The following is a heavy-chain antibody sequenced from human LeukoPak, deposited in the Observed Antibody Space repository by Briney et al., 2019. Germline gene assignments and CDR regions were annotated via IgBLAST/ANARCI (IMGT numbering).Heavy chain of an antibody. D-gene: IGHD3-16*02. CDR2: INPNSGGT. CDR1: GYTFTGYY. J-gene: IGHJ4*02. V-gene: IGHV1-2*02. CDR3: ASFYAPDRGIESQNLVTVY. Sequence: ASVKVSCKASGYTFTGYYMHWVRQAPGQGLEWMGWINPNSGGTNYAQKFQGRVTMTRDTSISTAYMELSRLRSDDTAVYYCASFYAPDRGIESQNLVTVYWSQGTLVSVSS.